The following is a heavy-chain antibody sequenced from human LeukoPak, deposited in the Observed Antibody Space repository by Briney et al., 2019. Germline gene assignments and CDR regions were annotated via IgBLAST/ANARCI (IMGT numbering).Heavy chain of an antibody. CDR3: ARVRMAAGTLYYFDY. J-gene: IGHJ4*02. CDR1: GGSISSSNW. V-gene: IGHV4-4*02. CDR2: IYHSGST. D-gene: IGHD6-13*01. Sequence: SETLSLTCAVSGGSISSSNWWSWVRQPPGKGLEWIGEIYHSGSTNYNPSLKSRVTISVDKSKNQFSLKLSSVTAADMAVYYCARVRMAAGTLYYFDYWGQGTLVTVSS.